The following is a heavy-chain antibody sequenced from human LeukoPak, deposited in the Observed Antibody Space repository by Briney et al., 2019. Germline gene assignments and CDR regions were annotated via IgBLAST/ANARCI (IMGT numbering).Heavy chain of an antibody. CDR2: TYYRSKWYN. J-gene: IGHJ4*02. CDR3: ARGNGYSSGWYYFDQ. D-gene: IGHD6-19*01. V-gene: IGHV6-1*01. Sequence: SQTLSLTCTISGDSVSSNSAAWNWIRQSPSRGLEWLGRTYYRSKWYNEYAVSVKSRISINPDTSKNQFSLHLNSMTPEDTAVYYRARGNGYSSGWYYFDQWGQGTLVTVSS. CDR1: GDSVSSNSAA.